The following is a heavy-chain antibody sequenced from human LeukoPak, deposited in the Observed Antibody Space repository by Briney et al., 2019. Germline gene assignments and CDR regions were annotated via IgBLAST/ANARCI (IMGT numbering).Heavy chain of an antibody. CDR1: GGSISSYY. V-gene: IGHV4-59*08. CDR3: ARQGIWAFDY. CDR2: IYYSGST. Sequence: ASETLSLTCTVSGGSISSYYWSWIRQPPGKGLEWIGYIYYSGSTNYNPSLKSRVTISVDTSKNQFSLKLSSVTAADTAVYYCARQGIWAFDYWGQGTLVTVSS. D-gene: IGHD2/OR15-2a*01. J-gene: IGHJ4*02.